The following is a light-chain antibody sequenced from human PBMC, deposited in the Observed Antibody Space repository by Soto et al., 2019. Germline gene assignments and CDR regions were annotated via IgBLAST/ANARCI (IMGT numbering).Light chain of an antibody. CDR1: SSDVGGYNY. V-gene: IGLV2-14*01. J-gene: IGLJ2*01. Sequence: QYALTQPASVSGSPGQSITISCTGTSSDVGGYNYVSWYQQHPGKAPKLMIYDVSNRPSGVSNRFSGSKSGNTASLTISGLQAEDEADYYCYSYTSSSTFVFGGGTKLTVL. CDR3: YSYTSSSTFV. CDR2: DVS.